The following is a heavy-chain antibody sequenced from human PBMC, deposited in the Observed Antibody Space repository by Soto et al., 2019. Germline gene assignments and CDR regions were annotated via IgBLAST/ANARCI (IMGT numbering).Heavy chain of an antibody. V-gene: IGHV3-33*01. Sequence: HPGGSLRLSCAASGFTFSSYGMHWVRQAPGKGLEWVAVIWYDGSNKYYADSVRGRFTISRDNSKNTLYLQMNSLRAEDTAMYYCARGQFDDSSGGFDYWGQGALVTVS. CDR3: ARGQFDDSSGGFDY. J-gene: IGHJ4*02. CDR1: GFTFSSYG. D-gene: IGHD3-22*01. CDR2: IWYDGSNK.